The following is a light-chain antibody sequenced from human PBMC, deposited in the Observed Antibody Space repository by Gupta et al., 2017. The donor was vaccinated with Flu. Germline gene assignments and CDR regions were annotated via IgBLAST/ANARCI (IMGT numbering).Light chain of an antibody. CDR1: NSNIGSNH. V-gene: IGLV1-47*01. CDR3: AAWDDSLRGWV. J-gene: IGLJ3*02. CDR2: RND. Sequence: NSNIGSNHVYWYQQFPGSAPKLLIYRNDQRPSGVPDRCSGSKSGTSASLAISGLRSADEADYYCAAWDDSLRGWVFGGGTKLTVL.